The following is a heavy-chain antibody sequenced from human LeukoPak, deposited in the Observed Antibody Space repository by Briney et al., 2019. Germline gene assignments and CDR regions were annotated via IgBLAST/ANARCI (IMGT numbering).Heavy chain of an antibody. V-gene: IGHV3-30*03. CDR1: GFTFSSYG. D-gene: IGHD3-10*01. CDR2: ISYDGGNK. Sequence: PGGSLRLSCAASGFTFSSYGMHWVRQAPGKGLQWVAIISYDGGNKYYADSVKGRFTISRDNSKNTLYLQMNSLRAEDTAVYYCATERFGELPYWGQGTLVTVSS. CDR3: ATERFGELPY. J-gene: IGHJ4*02.